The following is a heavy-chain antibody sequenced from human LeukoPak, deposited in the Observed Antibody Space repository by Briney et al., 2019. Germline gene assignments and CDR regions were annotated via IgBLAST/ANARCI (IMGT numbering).Heavy chain of an antibody. CDR1: GFTFSSYT. J-gene: IGHJ3*01. D-gene: IGHD3-9*01. CDR2: ISSSSSYI. CDR3: ARDTYDILTGYHKWAF. V-gene: IGHV3-21*06. Sequence: GGSLRLSCAASGFTFSSYTMNWVRQAPGKGLEWVSSISSSSSYIYYADSVKGRFTISRDNAKNSLYLQMNSLRAEDTAVYYCARDTYDILTGYHKWAFWGQGTMVTLPS.